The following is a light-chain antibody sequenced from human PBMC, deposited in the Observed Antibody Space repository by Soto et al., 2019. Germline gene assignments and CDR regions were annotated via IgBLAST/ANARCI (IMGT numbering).Light chain of an antibody. CDR3: AAWDDSLNAYV. CDR2: NND. V-gene: IGLV1-44*01. Sequence: SLLTQPASASGTAGQMVTICCNRGDSNIGPSTVNWYRQVPGTAPKLLIHNNDQRPSGVPDRISGSKSGTSASLAISGLHSDDEADYYCAAWDDSLNAYVFGIGTKVTVL. CDR1: DSNIGPST. J-gene: IGLJ1*01.